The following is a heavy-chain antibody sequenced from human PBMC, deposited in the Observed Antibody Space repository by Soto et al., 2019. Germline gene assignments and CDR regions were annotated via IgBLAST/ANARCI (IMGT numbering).Heavy chain of an antibody. Sequence: QVQLVQSGAEEKKPGASVKVSCKASGYTFTSYAMNWVRQAPGERLEWMGWINAGNGNTKYSQKFQGRVTITRDTSASTAYMELSSLRSEDTAVYYCARGITLPTPLDYWGQGTLFTVSS. CDR2: INAGNGNT. V-gene: IGHV1-3*05. D-gene: IGHD1-20*01. J-gene: IGHJ4*02. CDR1: GYTFTSYA. CDR3: ARGITLPTPLDY.